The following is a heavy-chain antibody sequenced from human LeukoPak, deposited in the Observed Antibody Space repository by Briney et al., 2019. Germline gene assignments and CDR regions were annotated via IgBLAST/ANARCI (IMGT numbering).Heavy chain of an antibody. D-gene: IGHD6-13*01. CDR2: VGGGGQRT. CDR1: GLSFGAHA. J-gene: IGHJ4*02. V-gene: IGHV3-23*01. CDR3: ARDHYSSSWYPSLDY. Sequence: PGGSLRLSCAASGLSFGAHAMHWVRQAPGMGLEWVSGVGGGGQRTHYADSVKGRFTISRDNSKNTLYLQMNSLRAEDTAVYYCARDHYSSSWYPSLDYWGQGTLVTVSS.